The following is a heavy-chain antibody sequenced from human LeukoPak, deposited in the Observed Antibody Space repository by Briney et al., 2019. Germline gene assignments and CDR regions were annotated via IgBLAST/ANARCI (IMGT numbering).Heavy chain of an antibody. CDR1: GFTFSSYS. Sequence: GGSLRLSCAASGFTFSSYSMNWVRQAPGKGLEWVSYISSSSSTIYYAGSVKGRFTISRDNAKNSLYLQMNSLRAEDTAVYYCARVLGYYYDSSGYCTDYWGQGTLVTVSS. CDR2: ISSSSSTI. D-gene: IGHD3-22*01. V-gene: IGHV3-48*04. J-gene: IGHJ4*02. CDR3: ARVLGYYYDSSGYCTDY.